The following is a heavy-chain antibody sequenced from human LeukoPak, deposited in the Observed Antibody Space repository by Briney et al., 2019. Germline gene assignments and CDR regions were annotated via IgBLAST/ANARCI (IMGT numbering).Heavy chain of an antibody. CDR2: IYTSGST. CDR1: GGSFEHYF. Sequence: PSETLSLTCTVSGGSFEHYFWSWIRQPPGKGLEWIGYIYTSGSTNYNPSLKSRVTISVDTSKNQFSLKLSSVTAADTAVYYCARHGIVVVPAALDVWGKGTTVTVSS. J-gene: IGHJ6*04. D-gene: IGHD2-2*01. CDR3: ARHGIVVVPAALDV. V-gene: IGHV4-4*09.